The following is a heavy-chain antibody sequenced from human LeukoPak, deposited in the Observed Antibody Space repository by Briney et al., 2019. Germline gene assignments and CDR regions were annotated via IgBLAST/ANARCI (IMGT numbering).Heavy chain of an antibody. Sequence: PGGSLRLSCAASGFTFSSYWMSWVRQAPGKGLEWVANIKQDGSEKYYVDSVKGRFTISRDNAKNSLYLQMNSLRAEDTAVYYCVSVGYSRGGGGGDYWGQGTLVTVSS. CDR3: VSVGYSRGGGGGDY. J-gene: IGHJ4*02. D-gene: IGHD6-19*01. CDR1: GFTFSSYW. CDR2: IKQDGSEK. V-gene: IGHV3-7*01.